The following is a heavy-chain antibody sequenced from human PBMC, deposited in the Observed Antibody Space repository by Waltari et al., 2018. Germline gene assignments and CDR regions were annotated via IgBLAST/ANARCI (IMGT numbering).Heavy chain of an antibody. V-gene: IGHV1-69*05. J-gene: IGHJ6*02. Sequence: QGLEWMGGIIPIFGTANYAQKFQGRVTITTDESTSTAYMELSSLRSEDTAVYYCARDRSSSSWYGGYYGMDVWGQGTTVTVSS. CDR3: ARDRSSSSWYGGYYGMDV. CDR2: IIPIFGTA. D-gene: IGHD6-13*01.